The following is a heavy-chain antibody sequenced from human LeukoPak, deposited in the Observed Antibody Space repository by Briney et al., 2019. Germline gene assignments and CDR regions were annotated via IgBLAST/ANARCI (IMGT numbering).Heavy chain of an antibody. CDR3: ARYCTGGSCYPGPHYYGMDV. CDR1: GFTFSSYA. J-gene: IGHJ6*02. V-gene: IGHV3-23*01. Sequence: GGSLRLSCAASGFTFSSYAMSWARQAPGKGLEWVSAISGSGATTYYADSVKGRLTISRDNSKNTLFLQMNSLRAEDTAVYFCARYCTGGSCYPGPHYYGMDVWGQGTTVTVSS. D-gene: IGHD2-15*01. CDR2: ISGSGATT.